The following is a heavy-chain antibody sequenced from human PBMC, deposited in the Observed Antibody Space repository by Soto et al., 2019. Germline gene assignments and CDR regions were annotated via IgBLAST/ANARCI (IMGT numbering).Heavy chain of an antibody. J-gene: IGHJ3*01. CDR3: AIRLIDNWYQGHAFDF. D-gene: IGHD1-20*01. V-gene: IGHV4-39*01. CDR2: IYYNRGT. Sequence: QLQLQESGPGLVKPAETLSLKCAVSGGSASSGNYFWGWIRLPPGKVLEWIGNIYYNRGTYYSRCVKSRVTMYVDTAQPQFSLSLTYVAAADTVVYYCAIRLIDNWYQGHAFDFWGQGTLGTVSS. CDR1: GGSASSGNYF.